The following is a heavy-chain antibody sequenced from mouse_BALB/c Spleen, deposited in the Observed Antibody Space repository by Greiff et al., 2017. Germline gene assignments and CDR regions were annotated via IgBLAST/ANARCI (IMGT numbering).Heavy chain of an antibody. V-gene: IGHV2-2*02. CDR3: ARKGIYDGYYWFAY. D-gene: IGHD2-3*01. CDR2: IWSGGST. J-gene: IGHJ3*01. CDR1: GFSLTSYG. Sequence: QVQLKESGPGLVQPSQSLSITCTVSGFSLTSYGVHWVRQSPGKGLEWLGVIWSGGSTDYNAAFISRLSISKDNSKSQVFFKMNSLQANDTAIYYCARKGIYDGYYWFAYWGQGTLVTVSA.